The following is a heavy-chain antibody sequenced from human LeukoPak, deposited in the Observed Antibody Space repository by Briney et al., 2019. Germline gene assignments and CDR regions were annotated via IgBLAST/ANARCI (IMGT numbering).Heavy chain of an antibody. CDR2: ISYDGSNK. CDR3: ARDSAGYYNDNSGYWFDP. Sequence: GGSLRLSCAASGFTFSSYAFHWVRQAPGKGLEWVVVISYDGSNKYYADSVKGRFTVSRDNSKNTLYLQMNNLRAEDTAVYYCARDSAGYYNDNSGYWFDPWGQGTLVTVSS. CDR1: GFTFSSYA. J-gene: IGHJ5*02. V-gene: IGHV3-30*04. D-gene: IGHD3-22*01.